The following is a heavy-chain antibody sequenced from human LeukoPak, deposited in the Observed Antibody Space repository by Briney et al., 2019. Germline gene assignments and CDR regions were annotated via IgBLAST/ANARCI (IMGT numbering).Heavy chain of an antibody. CDR2: IKQDGSEN. V-gene: IGHV3-7*02. CDR1: GFSISTNW. J-gene: IGHJ4*02. CDR3: VRYRDGEYDF. D-gene: IGHD4-17*01. Sequence: AESLSLTCAVSGFSISTNWMIWGRLPQPQGKEWVGNIKQDGSENYYVDSVKGRFTITRDNTKSSMYLEMNSLRAEDTAVYYCVRYRDGEYDFWGQGTLVTVSS.